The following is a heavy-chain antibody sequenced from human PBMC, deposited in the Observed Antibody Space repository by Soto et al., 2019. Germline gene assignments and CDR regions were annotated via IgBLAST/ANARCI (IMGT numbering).Heavy chain of an antibody. V-gene: IGHV1-69*02. CDR3: ARGGIVVVVAALDDAFDI. Sequence: QVQLVQSGAEVKKPGSSVKVPCKASGGTFSSYTISWVRQAPGQGLEWMGRIIPILGIANYAQKFQGRVTITADKSTSTAYMELSSLRSEDTAVYYCARGGIVVVVAALDDAFDIWGQGTMVTVSS. CDR2: IIPILGIA. CDR1: GGTFSSYT. D-gene: IGHD2-15*01. J-gene: IGHJ3*02.